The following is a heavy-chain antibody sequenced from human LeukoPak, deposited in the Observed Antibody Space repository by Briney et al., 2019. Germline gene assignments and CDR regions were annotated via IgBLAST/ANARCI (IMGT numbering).Heavy chain of an antibody. CDR3: ARHVRVSFGYYYMDV. CDR2: INLGGNN. J-gene: IGHJ6*03. CDR1: GGSTYY. Sequence: SETLSLTCAVYGGSTYYWNWIRQSPGKGLEWIGEINLGGNNNYNPSLKSRVTISVDTSKNQFSLKLSSVTAADTAVYYCARHVRVSFGYYYMDVWGKGTTVTISS. D-gene: IGHD6-13*01. V-gene: IGHV4-34*01.